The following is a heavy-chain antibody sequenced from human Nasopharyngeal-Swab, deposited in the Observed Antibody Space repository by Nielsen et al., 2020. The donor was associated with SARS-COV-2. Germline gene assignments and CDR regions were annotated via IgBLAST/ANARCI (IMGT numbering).Heavy chain of an antibody. Sequence: SLKISCAASGFTFSDYYMSWIRHAPGKVLEWVSYISSSGSTIYYADSVKGRFTISRDNTKNSLYLQMNSLRAEDTAVYYCARGAHYYDSSGYSPRYWGQGTLVTVSS. CDR1: GFTFSDYY. V-gene: IGHV3-11*04. D-gene: IGHD3-22*01. J-gene: IGHJ4*02. CDR2: ISSSGSTI. CDR3: ARGAHYYDSSGYSPRY.